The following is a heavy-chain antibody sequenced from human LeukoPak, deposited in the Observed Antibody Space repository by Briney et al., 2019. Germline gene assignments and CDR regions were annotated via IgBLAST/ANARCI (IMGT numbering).Heavy chain of an antibody. CDR3: AREFRKSPTGG. Sequence: PGGSLRLSCAASGFTFSTYGMHWVRQAPGKGLVWVSRIKTDGSSTTYADSVKGRFTVSRDNAKNTLYLQMNSLRAEDTAVYFCAREFRKSPTGGWGLGTLVTVSS. D-gene: IGHD1-14*01. J-gene: IGHJ4*02. CDR2: IKTDGSST. CDR1: GFTFSTYG. V-gene: IGHV3-74*03.